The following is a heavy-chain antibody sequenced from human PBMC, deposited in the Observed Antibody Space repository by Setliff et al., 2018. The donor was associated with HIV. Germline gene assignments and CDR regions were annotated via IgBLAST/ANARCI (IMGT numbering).Heavy chain of an antibody. V-gene: IGHV3-30*18. Sequence: LRLSCVVSGFTVSTKYMSWVRQAPGKGLEWVAVIWYDGSNKYYADSVKGRFTISRDNSKNTLSLQVNSLRTEDTAVYYCAKDRWQYTSPHFDYWGQGTLVTVSS. CDR3: AKDRWQYTSPHFDY. CDR1: GFTVSTKY. J-gene: IGHJ4*02. CDR2: IWYDGSNK. D-gene: IGHD6-6*01.